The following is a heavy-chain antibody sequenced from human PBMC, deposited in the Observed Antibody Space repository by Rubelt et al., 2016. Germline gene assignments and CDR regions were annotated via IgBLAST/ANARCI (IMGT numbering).Heavy chain of an antibody. J-gene: IGHJ4*02. CDR2: IYSGGST. CDR3: ARSSAEVEDY. V-gene: IGHV3-53*04. Sequence: EVQLVESGGGLVQPGGSLRLSCAASGFTFSSYEMNWVRQAPGKGLEWVSVIYSGGSTYYADSVKGRFTISRHNSKNTLYLQMNSLRAEDTAVYYCARSSAEVEDYWGQGTLVTVSS. CDR1: GFTFSSYE. D-gene: IGHD1-26*01.